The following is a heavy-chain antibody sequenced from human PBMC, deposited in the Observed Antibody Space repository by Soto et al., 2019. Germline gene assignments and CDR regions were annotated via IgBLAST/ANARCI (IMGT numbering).Heavy chain of an antibody. CDR2: IYYSGRT. CDR3: ARMRGLGEISPYLDY. CDR1: GGSISDYQ. D-gene: IGHD3-16*01. V-gene: IGHV4-59*01. J-gene: IGHJ4*02. Sequence: QVQLQESGPGLVKPSETLSLTCSISGGSISDYQWNWIRQPPGKGLEWIGYIYYSGRTNYNPSLKSRLTISLDTSTRQFSLRLRSVTAAVTAFYYCARMRGLGEISPYLDYWGQGALVTVSS.